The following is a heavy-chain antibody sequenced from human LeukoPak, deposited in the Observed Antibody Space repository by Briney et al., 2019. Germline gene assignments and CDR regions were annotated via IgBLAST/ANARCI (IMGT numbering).Heavy chain of an antibody. CDR1: GFTFDDYA. CDR3: AKDIGPYGDYTPDY. Sequence: GGSLRLSCAASGFTFDDYAMHWVRQAPGKGLEWVSGISWNSGSIGYADSVKGRFTISRDNAKNSLYLQMNSLRAEDTALYYCAKDIGPYGDYTPDYWGQGTLVTVSS. D-gene: IGHD4-17*01. V-gene: IGHV3-9*01. J-gene: IGHJ4*02. CDR2: ISWNSGSI.